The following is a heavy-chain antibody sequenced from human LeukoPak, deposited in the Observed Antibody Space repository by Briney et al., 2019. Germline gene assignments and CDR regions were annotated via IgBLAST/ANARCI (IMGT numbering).Heavy chain of an antibody. D-gene: IGHD3-22*01. V-gene: IGHV4-59*08. J-gene: IGHJ4*02. Sequence: PSETLSLTCTVSGGSISTYFWSWIRRPPGKGLEWIGHIYFSGSTNYNPSLKSRVTISVDTSKNQFSLKLSSVTAADTAVYYCARHKSSGSYPLDYWGQGILVTVSS. CDR2: IYFSGST. CDR3: ARHKSSGSYPLDY. CDR1: GGSISTYF.